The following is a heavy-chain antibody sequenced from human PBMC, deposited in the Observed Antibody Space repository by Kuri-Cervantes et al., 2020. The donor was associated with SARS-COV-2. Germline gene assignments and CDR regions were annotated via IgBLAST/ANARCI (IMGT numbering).Heavy chain of an antibody. CDR3: ARGRYDFDY. J-gene: IGHJ4*02. CDR1: GFTFSSYS. CDR2: ISSSSSTI. V-gene: IGHV3-48*01. D-gene: IGHD3-22*01. Sequence: GESLKISCAASGFTFSSYSMNWVRQAPGKGLEWVSYISSSSSTIYYADSVKGRFTISRDSAKNSLYLQMNSLRAEDTAVYYCARGRYDFDYWGQGTLVTVSS.